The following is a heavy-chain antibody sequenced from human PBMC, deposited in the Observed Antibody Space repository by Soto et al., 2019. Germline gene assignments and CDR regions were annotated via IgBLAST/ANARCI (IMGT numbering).Heavy chain of an antibody. D-gene: IGHD3-16*02. CDR3: ATFGGVIVMDAFDI. CDR2: ISSSSSYI. Sequence: GGSLRLSCAASGFTFSSYSMNWVRQAPGKGLEWVSSISSSSSYIYYADSVKGRFTISRDNAKNSLYLQMNSLRAEDTAVYYCATFGGVIVMDAFDIWGQGTMVTVSS. V-gene: IGHV3-21*01. J-gene: IGHJ3*02. CDR1: GFTFSSYS.